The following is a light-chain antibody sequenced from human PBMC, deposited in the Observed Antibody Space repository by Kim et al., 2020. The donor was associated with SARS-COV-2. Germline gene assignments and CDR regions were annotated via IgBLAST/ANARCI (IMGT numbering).Light chain of an antibody. CDR1: KLGDKY. V-gene: IGLV3-1*01. CDR3: QAWDSSL. CDR2: QDT. J-gene: IGLJ2*01. Sequence: SVSGSPGQTASITCAGDKLGDKYACWYQQKPGQSPVLVIYQDTKRPSGIPERFSGSNSGNTATLTISGTQAMDEADYYCQAWDSSLFGGGTQLTVL.